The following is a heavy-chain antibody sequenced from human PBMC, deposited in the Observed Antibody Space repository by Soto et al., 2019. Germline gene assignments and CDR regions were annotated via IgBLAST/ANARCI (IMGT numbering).Heavy chain of an antibody. CDR3: ASHDPGARFDP. D-gene: IGHD1-1*01. Sequence: QVQLVQSGAEVKKPGASVKVSCKAPRYTFTAYFMHWVRQAPGQGLEWMGWINPNNGATHYGLSFQGRVTMTRDTSISTAYMELSSLRYDDTAVYYCASHDPGARFDPWGQGALGIVSS. CDR1: RYTFTAYF. J-gene: IGHJ5*02. CDR2: INPNNGAT. V-gene: IGHV1-2*02.